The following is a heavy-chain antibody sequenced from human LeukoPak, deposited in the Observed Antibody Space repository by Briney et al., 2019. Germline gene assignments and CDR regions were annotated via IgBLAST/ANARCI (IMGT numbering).Heavy chain of an antibody. Sequence: GGSLRLSCAASGFTFSDYAMSWVRQAPEKGLEWVSTISHVGGTYYADSVKGRFTISRDNSKNTLYLQMNSLRAEDTAVYYCAKGDIVVVPAAGFDPWGQGTLVTVSS. CDR3: AKGDIVVVPAAGFDP. V-gene: IGHV3-23*01. D-gene: IGHD2-2*01. CDR1: GFTFSDYA. J-gene: IGHJ5*02. CDR2: ISHVGGT.